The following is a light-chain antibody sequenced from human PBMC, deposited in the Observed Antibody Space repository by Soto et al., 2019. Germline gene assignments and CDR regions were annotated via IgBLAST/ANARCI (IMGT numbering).Light chain of an antibody. J-gene: IGKJ1*01. Sequence: EIVMTQSPATLSVSPGERATLSCRASQSVSSKLAWYQQKPGQAPRLLIYGASTRATDIPARFSGSGSETDFTLTNSTLQYEDFAVYYCQPYNNWPQETCGQAPNVEI. CDR3: QPYNNWPQET. CDR2: GAS. V-gene: IGKV3D-15*01. CDR1: QSVSSK.